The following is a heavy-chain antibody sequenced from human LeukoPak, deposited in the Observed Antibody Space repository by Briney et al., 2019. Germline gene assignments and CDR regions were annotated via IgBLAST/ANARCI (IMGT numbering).Heavy chain of an antibody. CDR2: IWYDGSNK. D-gene: IGHD1-1*01. CDR3: ARGFRDDPFDY. CDR1: GFTFSSYG. V-gene: IGHV3-33*01. J-gene: IGHJ4*02. Sequence: GRSLRLSCAASGFTFSSYGMHWVRQAPAKGLEWVAVIWYDGSNKYYADSVKGRFTISRDNSKNTLYLQMNSLRAEDTAVYYCARGFRDDPFDYWGQGTLVTVSS.